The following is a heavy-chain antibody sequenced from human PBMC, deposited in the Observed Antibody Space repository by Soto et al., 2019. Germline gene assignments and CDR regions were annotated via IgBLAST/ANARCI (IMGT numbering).Heavy chain of an antibody. V-gene: IGHV3-49*03. J-gene: IGHJ5*02. CDR1: GFTFGDYA. Sequence: PGGSLRLSCTASGFTFGDYAMSWFRQAPGKGLEWVGFIRSKAYGGTTEYAASVKGRFTISRDDSKSIAYLQINSLKTEDTAVYYCTTDSSSWSWFDPWGQGTLVTVSS. D-gene: IGHD6-13*01. CDR2: IRSKAYGGTT. CDR3: TTDSSSWSWFDP.